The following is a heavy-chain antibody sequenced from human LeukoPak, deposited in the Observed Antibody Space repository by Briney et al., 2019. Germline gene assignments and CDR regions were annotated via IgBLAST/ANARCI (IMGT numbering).Heavy chain of an antibody. CDR1: GYTFTGYY. D-gene: IGHD3-10*01. Sequence: GASVKVSCKASGYTFTGYYMHWVRQAPGQGLEWMGWINPNSGGTNYAQKFQGRVTMTRDTSISTAYMELSRLRSDDTAVYYCARDPTYAYGSGSYYISRGWFDPWGQGTPVTVSS. CDR3: ARDPTYAYGSGSYYISRGWFDP. J-gene: IGHJ5*02. V-gene: IGHV1-2*02. CDR2: INPNSGGT.